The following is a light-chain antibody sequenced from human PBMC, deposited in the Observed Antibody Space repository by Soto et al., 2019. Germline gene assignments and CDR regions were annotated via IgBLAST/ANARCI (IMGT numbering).Light chain of an antibody. CDR1: QSVSGSF. CDR3: HQYGSSAWT. J-gene: IGKJ1*01. CDR2: GAS. V-gene: IGKV3-20*01. Sequence: ENVLTQSPGTLSLSPGEGATLSCRASQSVSGSFLAWYQQKPGQAPRLLIYGASSRATGIPDRFSGSGSETDFTLTISRLEPEDFAVYYCHQYGSSAWTFGQGTKVDIK.